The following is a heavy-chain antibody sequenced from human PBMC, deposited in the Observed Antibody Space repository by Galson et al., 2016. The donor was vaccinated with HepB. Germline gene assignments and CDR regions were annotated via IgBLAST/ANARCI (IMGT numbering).Heavy chain of an antibody. J-gene: IGHJ4*02. V-gene: IGHV1-18*01. D-gene: IGHD6-6*01. Sequence: SVKVSCKASGYTFTSYGISWVRQAPGQGLEWMGWISAYNGNTNYAQKLQGRVTMTTDTSTSTAYMELRSLRTTDTAVYYCASDSSSHLWGSDYWGQGTVVVVSS. CDR3: ASDSSSHLWGSDY. CDR1: GYTFTSYG. CDR2: ISAYNGNT.